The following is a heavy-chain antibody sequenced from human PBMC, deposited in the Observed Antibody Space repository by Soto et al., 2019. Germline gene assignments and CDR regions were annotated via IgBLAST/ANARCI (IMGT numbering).Heavy chain of an antibody. CDR2: IYYTGTT. V-gene: IGHV4-59*08. CDR3: ARLGGHYQAFAS. Sequence: SETLSLTCTVSGGSIRDYYWGWIRQSPGKGLEWIGYIYYTGTTKYNPSLKSRVTISVDSSKNQFSLKLDSVTAADTAVYYCARLGGHYQAFASWGQGTLVTVYS. D-gene: IGHD3-22*01. CDR1: GGSIRDYY. J-gene: IGHJ4*02.